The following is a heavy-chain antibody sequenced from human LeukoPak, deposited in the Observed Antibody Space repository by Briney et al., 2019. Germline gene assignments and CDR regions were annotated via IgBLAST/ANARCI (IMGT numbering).Heavy chain of an antibody. V-gene: IGHV3-48*01. CDR3: GREDYYYYYMDV. CDR2: ISSSSSTI. J-gene: IGHJ6*03. Sequence: GGSLRLSCAASGFTFSDYSMKWIRQAPGKGLEWVSYISSSSSTIYYADSVKGRFTISRDNAKNSLYLQMNSLRAEDTAVYYCGREDYYYYYMDVWGKGTTVTVSS. CDR1: GFTFSDYS.